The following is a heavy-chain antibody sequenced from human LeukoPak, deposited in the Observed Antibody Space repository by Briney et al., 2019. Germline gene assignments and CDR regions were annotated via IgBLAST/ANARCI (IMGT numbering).Heavy chain of an antibody. D-gene: IGHD6-19*01. J-gene: IGHJ6*02. V-gene: IGHV3-74*01. CDR2: INSDGSSI. CDR3: ARYSSGWYYYYGMDV. Sequence: GGSLRLSCAASGFTFSSYWMHWVRQAPGKGLVWVSRINSDGSSISYADSVKGRFTISRDNAKNTLYLQMNSLRAEDTAVYYCARYSSGWYYYYGMDVWGQGTTVTVSS. CDR1: GFTFSSYW.